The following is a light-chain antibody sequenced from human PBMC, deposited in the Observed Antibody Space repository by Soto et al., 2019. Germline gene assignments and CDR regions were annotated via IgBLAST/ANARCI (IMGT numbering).Light chain of an antibody. CDR3: CSYAGSYTSYV. Sequence: QSVLTQPRSVSGSPGQSVTISCPGTSSDFGGYNYVSWYQQHPGKAPKLMIYDVSKRPSGVPDRFSGSKSGNTASLTISGLQAEDEADYYCCSYAGSYTSYVFGTGTKVTVL. CDR2: DVS. J-gene: IGLJ1*01. CDR1: SSDFGGYNY. V-gene: IGLV2-11*01.